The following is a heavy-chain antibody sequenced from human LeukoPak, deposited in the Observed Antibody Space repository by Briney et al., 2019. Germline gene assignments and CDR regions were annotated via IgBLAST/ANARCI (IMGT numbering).Heavy chain of an antibody. V-gene: IGHV3-48*01. Sequence: ETLSLTCTVSGGSISSSSVYWGWIRQAPGKGLEWVSYISGSSGIIDYADSVRGRFTISRDNAKNSLYLQMNSLRAEDTAVYYCARGSTYYESSGQVPFDYWGQGTLVTVSS. D-gene: IGHD3-22*01. J-gene: IGHJ4*02. CDR1: GGSISSSS. CDR2: ISGSSGII. CDR3: ARGSTYYESSGQVPFDY.